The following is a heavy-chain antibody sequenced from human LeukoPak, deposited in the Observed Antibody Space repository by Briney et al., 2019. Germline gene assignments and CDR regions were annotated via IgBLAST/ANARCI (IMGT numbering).Heavy chain of an antibody. CDR1: GFTFSSYG. J-gene: IGHJ4*02. CDR3: AKCIQWLVPSLFDY. V-gene: IGHV3-30*02. CDR2: IRYDGNNK. Sequence: GGSLRLSCTASGFTFSSYGMHWVRQAPGKGLEWVAFIRYDGNNKYYADSVKGRFTISRDNSKNTLYLQMNSLRAEDTAVYYCAKCIQWLVPSLFDYWGQGTLVTVSS. D-gene: IGHD6-19*01.